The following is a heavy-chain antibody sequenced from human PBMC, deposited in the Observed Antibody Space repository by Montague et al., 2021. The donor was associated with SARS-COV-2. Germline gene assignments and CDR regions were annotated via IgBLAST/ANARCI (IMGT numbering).Heavy chain of an antibody. V-gene: IGHV3-30*04. Sequence: SLRLSCAASGFTFSSYAMHWVRQAPGKGLEWVAVISYDGSKKYYVDSVKGRFSISRDNSKNTLYLQMNSLRAEDTAVYYCARQLIVFVPAAPGSPTHETYDYAMDVWGQGTTVTVSS. J-gene: IGHJ6*02. CDR1: GFTFSSYA. CDR2: ISYDGSKK. D-gene: IGHD2-2*01. CDR3: ARQLIVFVPAAPGSPTHETYDYAMDV.